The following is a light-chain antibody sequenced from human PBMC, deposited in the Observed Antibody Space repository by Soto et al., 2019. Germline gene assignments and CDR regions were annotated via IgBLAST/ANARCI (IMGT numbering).Light chain of an antibody. Sequence: TVLTKSPDTLSLSPGEGATLSCRASQSVSSFLAWFQQKPGQAPRLLIHGASTRATGIPARFSGSGSGTEFTLTITSLQSEDFAVYYCQQRNYWQVTSGHGALLEI. CDR1: QSVSSF. CDR3: QQRNYWQVT. V-gene: IGKV3-15*01. CDR2: GAS. J-gene: IGKJ5*01.